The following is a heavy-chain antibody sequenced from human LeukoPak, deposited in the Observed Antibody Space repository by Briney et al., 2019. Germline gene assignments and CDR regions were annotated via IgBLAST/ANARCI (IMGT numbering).Heavy chain of an antibody. CDR1: GFTFSSYS. CDR2: ITSSSGTI. Sequence: GGSLRLSCAASGFTFSSYSMNWVRQAPGKGLEWVSYITSSSGTISYADSMKGRFTISRDNAKNPLYLQMNSLRAEDTAVYYCARDAALRYGYSRLLYEPYYFDYWGQGTLVTVSS. D-gene: IGHD6-13*01. V-gene: IGHV3-48*01. CDR3: ARDAALRYGYSRLLYEPYYFDY. J-gene: IGHJ4*02.